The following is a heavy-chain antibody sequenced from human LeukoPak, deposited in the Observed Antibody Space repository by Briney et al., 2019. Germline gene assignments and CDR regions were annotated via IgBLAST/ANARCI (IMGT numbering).Heavy chain of an antibody. J-gene: IGHJ3*02. CDR2: IRYDGSNK. Sequence: GRSLRLSCAASGFTFSSYGMHWVRQAPGKGLEWVAFIRYDGSNKYYADSVKGRFTISRDNSKNTLYLQMNSLRAEDTAVYYCARDPGGNQNGLDIWGQGTMVTVSS. D-gene: IGHD2-8*01. CDR1: GFTFSSYG. V-gene: IGHV3-30*02. CDR3: ARDPGGNQNGLDI.